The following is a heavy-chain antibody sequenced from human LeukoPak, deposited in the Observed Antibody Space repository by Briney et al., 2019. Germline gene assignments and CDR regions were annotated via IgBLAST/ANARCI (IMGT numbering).Heavy chain of an antibody. V-gene: IGHV3-72*01. Sequence: GRSLRLSCAASGFTFSSYAMHWVRQAPGKGLEWVGRIKHKAHSYTTEYAASVKGRFTISRDDSKSSLYLQMDSLKIEDTAVYYCAQFAKGGWGQGTLVTVSS. CDR2: IKHKAHSYTT. J-gene: IGHJ4*02. D-gene: IGHD2-21*01. CDR1: GFTFSSYA. CDR3: AQFAKGG.